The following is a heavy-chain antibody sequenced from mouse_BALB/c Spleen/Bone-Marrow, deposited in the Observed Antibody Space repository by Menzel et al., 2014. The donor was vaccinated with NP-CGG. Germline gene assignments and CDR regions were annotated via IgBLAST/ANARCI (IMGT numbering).Heavy chain of an antibody. Sequence: QVQLQQSGSVLVRPGASVKLSCKASGYTFTNSWIHWAKQRPGQGLEWIGDIHPNSGNTNYNEKFKDKATLTVDTSSSTAYVDLSSLTSEDSAVYYCARHHRYAYYFGYWGQGTTLTVSS. CDR2: IHPNSGNT. D-gene: IGHD2-14*01. CDR1: GYTFTNSW. J-gene: IGHJ2*01. CDR3: ARHHRYAYYFGY. V-gene: IGHV1S130*01.